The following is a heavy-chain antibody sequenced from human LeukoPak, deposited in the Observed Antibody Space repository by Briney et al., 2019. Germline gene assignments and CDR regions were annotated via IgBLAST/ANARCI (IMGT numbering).Heavy chain of an antibody. CDR3: AKWSGLPYFDY. CDR1: GFTFSSYS. CDR2: ISSSSSYI. J-gene: IGHJ4*02. V-gene: IGHV3-21*01. Sequence: GGSLRLSCAASGFTFSSYSMNWVRQAPGKGLEWVSSISSSSSYIYYADSVKGGFTISRDNAKNSLYLQMNSLRAEDTAVYYCAKWSGLPYFDYWGQGAPVTVSS. D-gene: IGHD3-10*02.